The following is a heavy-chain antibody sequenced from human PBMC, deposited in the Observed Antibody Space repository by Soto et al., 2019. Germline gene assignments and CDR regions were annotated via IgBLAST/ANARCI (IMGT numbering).Heavy chain of an antibody. D-gene: IGHD4-17*01. J-gene: IGHJ4*02. Sequence: PSETLSLTCTVSGGSISSYYWSWIRQPPGKGLEWIGYIYYSGSTNYNPSLKSRVTISVDTSKNQFSLKLSSVTAADTAVYYCARERYHDYGDFLLDYWGQGTLVTVSS. CDR2: IYYSGST. CDR1: GGSISSYY. CDR3: ARERYHDYGDFLLDY. V-gene: IGHV4-59*01.